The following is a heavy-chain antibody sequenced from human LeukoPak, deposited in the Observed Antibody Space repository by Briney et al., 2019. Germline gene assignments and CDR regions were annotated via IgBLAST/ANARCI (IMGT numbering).Heavy chain of an antibody. CDR2: IYTSGST. V-gene: IGHV4-61*02. Sequence: MPSETLSLTCTVSSGSISSGSYYWGWIRQPAGKGLEWIGRIYTSGSTNYNPSLKSRVTISVDTSKNQFSLKLSSVTAADAAAYYCARGPITIFGVVVLYYFDYWGQGTLVTVSS. CDR1: SGSISSGSYY. J-gene: IGHJ4*02. D-gene: IGHD3-3*01. CDR3: ARGPITIFGVVVLYYFDY.